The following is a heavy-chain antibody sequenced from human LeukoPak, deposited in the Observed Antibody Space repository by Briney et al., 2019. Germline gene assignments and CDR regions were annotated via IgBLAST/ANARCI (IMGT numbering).Heavy chain of an antibody. CDR2: IIPIFGTA. Sequence: VASVKVSCKASGGTFSSYAISWVRQAPGQGLEWMGGIIPIFGTANYAQKFQGRVTITRDTSASTAYMELSSLRSEDTAVYYCARGLRGGYSYGGGSYYFDYWGQGTLVTVSS. J-gene: IGHJ4*02. CDR1: GGTFSSYA. D-gene: IGHD5-18*01. CDR3: ARGLRGGYSYGGGSYYFDY. V-gene: IGHV1-69*05.